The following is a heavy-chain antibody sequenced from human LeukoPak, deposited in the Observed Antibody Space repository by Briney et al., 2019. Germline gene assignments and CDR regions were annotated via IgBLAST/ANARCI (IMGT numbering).Heavy chain of an antibody. CDR2: IIPIFGTA. V-gene: IGHV1-69*05. CDR1: GGTFSSYA. J-gene: IGHJ4*02. D-gene: IGHD3-16*01. CDR3: ARTYGPSHFDY. Sequence: VASVKVSCKASGGTFSSYAISWVRQAPGQGLEWMGRIIPIFGTANYAQKFQGRVTITTDESTSTAYMELSSLRPEDTAVYYCARTYGPSHFDYWGQGTLVTVSS.